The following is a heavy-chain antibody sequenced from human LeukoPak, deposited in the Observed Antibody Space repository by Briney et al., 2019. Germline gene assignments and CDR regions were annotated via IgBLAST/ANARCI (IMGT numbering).Heavy chain of an antibody. V-gene: IGHV3-23*01. CDR1: GFTLSSYV. D-gene: IGHD3-10*01. CDR3: AKDGEIGGGSRWFDP. Sequence: GWSLRLSCVASGFTLSSYVMSWLRQAGGKGVGGVSGIRGSGGSTYYADSVKGRFTISRDNPKNTLYLQMNSLRGEDTAVYYCAKDGEIGGGSRWFDPWGQGTLVTVSS. CDR2: IRGSGGST. J-gene: IGHJ5*02.